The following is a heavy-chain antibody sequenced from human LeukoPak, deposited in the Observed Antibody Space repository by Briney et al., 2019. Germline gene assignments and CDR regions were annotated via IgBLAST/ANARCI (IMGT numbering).Heavy chain of an antibody. J-gene: IGHJ4*02. CDR1: GFSFTFYS. Sequence: KAGGSLRLSCAASGFSFTFYSMNWVRQAPGKGLEWVSSISSSSSYIYYADSVKGRFTISRDNAKNLLYLQMNSLRAEDTAVYYCARDGSSGWTTDYWGQGTLVTVSS. CDR2: ISSSSSYI. D-gene: IGHD6-19*01. CDR3: ARDGSSGWTTDY. V-gene: IGHV3-21*04.